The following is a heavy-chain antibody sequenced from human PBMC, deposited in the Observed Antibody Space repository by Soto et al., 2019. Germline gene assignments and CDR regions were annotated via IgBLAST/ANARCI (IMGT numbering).Heavy chain of an antibody. J-gene: IGHJ1*01. CDR2: IWYDGSNK. CDR3: GSAYYNDSSGYLIN. Sequence: QVQLVESGGGVVQPGRSLRLSCAASGFTFSSYGMHWVRQAPGKGLEWVAVIWYDGSNKYYADSVKGRFTISRDNSKKTLYRQMNSLRAEDTDVYDSGSAYYNDSSGYLINWGQETLVTVAS. D-gene: IGHD3-22*01. CDR1: GFTFSSYG. V-gene: IGHV3-33*01.